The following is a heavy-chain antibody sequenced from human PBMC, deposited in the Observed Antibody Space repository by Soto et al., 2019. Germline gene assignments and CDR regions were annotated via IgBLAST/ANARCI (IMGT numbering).Heavy chain of an antibody. D-gene: IGHD2-15*01. V-gene: IGHV4-59*02. CDR2: IYYSGSP. CDR3: ARGSVVQYWYFDL. Sequence: QVQLQESGPGLVKPSETLSLTCTVSGGSVSSFYWSWIRQPPGQELEWIGYIYYSGSPNYNPSLKSRVTISLDTSNNQFSLKLGSVTAADTAIYYCARGSVVQYWYFDLWGRGTLVTVSS. J-gene: IGHJ2*01. CDR1: GGSVSSFY.